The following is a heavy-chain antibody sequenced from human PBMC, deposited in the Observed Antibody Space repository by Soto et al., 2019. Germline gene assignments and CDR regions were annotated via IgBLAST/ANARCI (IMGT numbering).Heavy chain of an antibody. CDR1: GGSISSGGYY. CDR3: ARDSDDILTGPDWRGDAFDI. J-gene: IGHJ3*02. V-gene: IGHV4-31*03. CDR2: IYYSGST. Sequence: QVQLQESGPGLVKPSQTLSLTCTVSGGSISSGGYYWSWIRQHPGKGLEWIGYIYYSGSTYYNPSLKSRVTITVDTSKNQFSLKLSSVTAADTAVYYCARDSDDILTGPDWRGDAFDIWGQGTMVTVSS. D-gene: IGHD3-9*01.